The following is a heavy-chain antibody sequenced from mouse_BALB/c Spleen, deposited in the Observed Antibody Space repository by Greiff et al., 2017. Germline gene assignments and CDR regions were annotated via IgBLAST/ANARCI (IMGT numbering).Heavy chain of an antibody. CDR3: ASHWGDY. D-gene: IGHD4-1*01. CDR2: ISDGGSYT. Sequence: EVQLVESGGGLVKPGGSLKLSCAASGFTFSDYYMYWVRQTPEKRLEWVATISDGGSYTYYPDSVKGRFTISRDNAKNNLYLQMSSLKSEDTAMYYCASHWGDYWGQGTSVTVSS. V-gene: IGHV5-4*02. J-gene: IGHJ4*01. CDR1: GFTFSDYY.